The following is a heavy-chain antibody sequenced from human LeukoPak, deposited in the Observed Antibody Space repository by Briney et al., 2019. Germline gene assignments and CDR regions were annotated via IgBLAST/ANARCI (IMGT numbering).Heavy chain of an antibody. CDR2: INPSGGST. CDR1: GYTFTSYY. V-gene: IGHV1-46*01. CDR3: ARGGSVIVVVIDFDY. D-gene: IGHD3-22*01. Sequence: ASVKVSCKACGYTFTSYYMHWVRQAPGQGLEWMGIINPSGGSTSYAQKFQGRVTMTRDTSTSTVYMELSSLRSEDTAVYYCARGGSVIVVVIDFDYWGQGTLVTLSS. J-gene: IGHJ4*02.